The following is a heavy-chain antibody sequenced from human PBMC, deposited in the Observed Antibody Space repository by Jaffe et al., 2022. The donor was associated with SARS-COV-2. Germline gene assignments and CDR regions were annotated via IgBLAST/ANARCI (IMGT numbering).Heavy chain of an antibody. D-gene: IGHD6-13*01. CDR1: GFTFSSYA. CDR3: AKGPRGIAALLGAFDI. Sequence: EVQLLESGGGLVQPGGSLRLSCAASGFTFSSYAMSWVRQAPGKGLEWVSAISGSGGSTYYADSVKGRFTISRDNSKNTLYLQMNSLRAEDTAVYYCAKGPRGIAALLGAFDIWGQGTMVTVSS. CDR2: ISGSGGST. J-gene: IGHJ3*02. V-gene: IGHV3-23*01.